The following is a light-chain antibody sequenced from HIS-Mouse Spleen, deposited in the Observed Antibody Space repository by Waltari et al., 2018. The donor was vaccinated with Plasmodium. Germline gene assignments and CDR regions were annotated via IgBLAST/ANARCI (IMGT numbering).Light chain of an antibody. J-gene: IGLJ1*01. Sequence: QSALTQPPSASGSPGQSVTISCTGTSSDVGGYTYVSWYQQHPGKAPKLMIYEVSKRPSGVPDRFSGSKSGNTASLTVSGLQAEDEADYYCSSYAGSSVFGTGTKVTVL. CDR3: SSYAGSSV. CDR2: EVS. CDR1: SSDVGGYTY. V-gene: IGLV2-8*01.